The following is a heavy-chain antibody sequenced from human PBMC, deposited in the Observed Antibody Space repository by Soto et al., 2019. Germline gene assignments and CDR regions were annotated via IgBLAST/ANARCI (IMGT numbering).Heavy chain of an antibody. CDR1: GGSISSSSYY. CDR3: ADLGVPAAILPGGY. D-gene: IGHD2-2*01. Sequence: QLQLQESGPGLVKPSETLSLTCTVSGGSISSSSYYWGWIRQPPGKGLEWIGSIYYSGSTYYNPSLKSRVTISVDTSKNQFSLKLSSVTAADTAVYYCADLGVPAAILPGGYWGQGTLVTVSS. V-gene: IGHV4-39*01. CDR2: IYYSGST. J-gene: IGHJ4*02.